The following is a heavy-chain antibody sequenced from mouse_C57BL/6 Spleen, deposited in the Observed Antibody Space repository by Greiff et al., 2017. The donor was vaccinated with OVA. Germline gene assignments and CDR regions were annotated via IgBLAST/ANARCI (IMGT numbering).Heavy chain of an antibody. D-gene: IGHD1-1*01. V-gene: IGHV1-69*01. CDR3: ASPLTTVVATHWYFDV. CDR1: GYTFTSYW. J-gene: IGHJ1*03. Sequence: VQLQQPGAELVMPGASVKLSCKASGYTFTSYWMHWVKQRPGQGLEWIGEIDPSDSYTNYNQKFKGKSTLTVDKSSSTAYMQLSSLTSEDSAVYYCASPLTTVVATHWYFDVWGTGTTVTVSS. CDR2: IDPSDSYT.